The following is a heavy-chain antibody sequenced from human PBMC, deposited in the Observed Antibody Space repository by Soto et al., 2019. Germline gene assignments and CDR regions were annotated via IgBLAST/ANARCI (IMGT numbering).Heavy chain of an antibody. CDR3: ASICCGGDYYYYYGMDV. Sequence: GVSLRLSCAASGFTFSSYSMNWVRHAPGKGLEWVSYISSSSSTIYYADSVKGRFTISRDNAKNSLYLQMNSLRDEDTAVYYCASICCGGDYYYYYGMDVWGQGTTVTVSS. V-gene: IGHV3-48*02. CDR1: GFTFSSYS. CDR2: ISSSSSTI. D-gene: IGHD2-21*02. J-gene: IGHJ6*02.